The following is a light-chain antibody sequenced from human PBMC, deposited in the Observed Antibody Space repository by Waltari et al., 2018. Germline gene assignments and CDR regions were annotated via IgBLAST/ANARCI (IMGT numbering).Light chain of an antibody. CDR3: HQYNSYPWT. Sequence: DIQMTQSPSSVSASVGDRVTITCRASRDISRWLAWYQQKPGKAPKFLIYDASTLQSGVPSRFSGSGSGTEFTLTISSLQPDDFATYYCHQYNSYPWTFGQGTKVEIK. V-gene: IGKV1D-16*01. CDR1: RDISRW. J-gene: IGKJ1*01. CDR2: DAS.